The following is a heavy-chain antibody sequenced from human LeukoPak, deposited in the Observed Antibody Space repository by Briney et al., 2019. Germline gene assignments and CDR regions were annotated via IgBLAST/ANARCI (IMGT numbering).Heavy chain of an antibody. CDR1: GFTFSSYG. V-gene: IGHV3-33*01. J-gene: IGHJ4*02. CDR3: ARDQMHIVVVTAIDY. D-gene: IGHD2-21*02. Sequence: PGGSLRLSCAASGFTFSSYGMHWVRQAPGKGLEWVAVIWYDGSNKYYADSVKGRFTISRDNSKNTLYLQMNSLRAEDTAVCYCARDQMHIVVVTAIDYWGQGTLVTVSS. CDR2: IWYDGSNK.